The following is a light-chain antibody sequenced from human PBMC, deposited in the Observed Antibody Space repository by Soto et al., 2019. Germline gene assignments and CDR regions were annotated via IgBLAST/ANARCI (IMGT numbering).Light chain of an antibody. CDR1: ISDVGGYSY. Sequence: QASRTLPPCASGSRGQSSTISWTGTISDVGGYSYVSWYQQHPGKAPKLMIYEVSKRPSGVPDRFSGSKSGNTASLTVSGLQAEDEADYYCRSYAGSNNSVFGSGTKVTVL. V-gene: IGLV2-8*01. CDR2: EVS. CDR3: RSYAGSNNSV. J-gene: IGLJ1*01.